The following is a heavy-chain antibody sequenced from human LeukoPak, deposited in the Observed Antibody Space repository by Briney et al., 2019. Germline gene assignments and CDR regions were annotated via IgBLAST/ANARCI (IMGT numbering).Heavy chain of an antibody. J-gene: IGHJ6*03. CDR3: AKDAGGWRYMDV. D-gene: IGHD6-19*01. V-gene: IGHV3-23*01. Sequence: GGTLRLSCAASGFTFSSYGMSWVRQAPGKGLEWVSAVSGSGGSTYYADSVKGRFTISRDNSKNTLYLQMNSLRAEDTAVYYCAKDAGGWRYMDVWGKGTTVTVSS. CDR2: VSGSGGST. CDR1: GFTFSSYG.